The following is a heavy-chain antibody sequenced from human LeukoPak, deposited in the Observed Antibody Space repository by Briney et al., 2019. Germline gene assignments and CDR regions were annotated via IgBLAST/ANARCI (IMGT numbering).Heavy chain of an antibody. CDR2: IKTDGSTT. V-gene: IGHV3-74*01. CDR1: GFTFSRYW. J-gene: IGHJ6*03. CDR3: VSGGRPYYYYYYMDV. Sequence: QSGGSLRLSCAASGFTFSRYWMHWARQAPGRGLVWVSHIKTDGSTTSYADSVKGRFTVSRDNAKNTLYLQMNSLRVEDTAVYYCVSGGRPYYYYYYMDVWGKGTTVTVSS. D-gene: IGHD3-16*01.